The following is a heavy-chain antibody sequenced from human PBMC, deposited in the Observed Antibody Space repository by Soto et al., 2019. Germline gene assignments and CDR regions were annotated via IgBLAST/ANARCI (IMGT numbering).Heavy chain of an antibody. CDR3: AGRQSRPWFDP. V-gene: IGHV4-39*02. CDR1: GGSISSNSYY. J-gene: IGHJ5*02. Sequence: QLQLQESGPGLVKPSETLSLTCTVSGGSISSNSYYWVWIRQPPGKGLEWIGYIYDSESTYYNPSLKTRVTISLVTSENPISQKHSSLTSVAAAASYCAGRQSRPWFDPWGQGTLVTVSS. CDR2: IYDSEST.